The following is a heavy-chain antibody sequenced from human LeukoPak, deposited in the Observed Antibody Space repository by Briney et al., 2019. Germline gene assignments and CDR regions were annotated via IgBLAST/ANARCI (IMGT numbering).Heavy chain of an antibody. CDR3: AKVAWNVVGAQRFDY. D-gene: IGHD2-15*01. CDR2: IIGSGGST. J-gene: IGHJ4*02. CDR1: GFTFTNYA. V-gene: IGHV3-23*01. Sequence: GGSLRLSCAASGFTFTNYAMSWVRQAPGKGLEWVSTIIGSGGSTYYADSVKGRFTISRDNSKNTLYLQMNSLRAEDTAVYYCAKVAWNVVGAQRFDYWGQGTLVTVSS.